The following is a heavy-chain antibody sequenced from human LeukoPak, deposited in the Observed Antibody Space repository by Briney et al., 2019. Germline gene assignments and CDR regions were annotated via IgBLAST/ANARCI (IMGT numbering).Heavy chain of an antibody. D-gene: IGHD2-2*01. CDR3: ARAASSNWFDP. V-gene: IGHV1-2*02. CDR2: INPNSGGT. J-gene: IGHJ5*02. Sequence: GASVKVSCKASGYTFTAYYMHWARQAPGQGLEWVGWINPNSGGTNSAQNFQGRVTMTRDTSISTAYMELSSLRSDDTAVYYCARAASSNWFDPWGQGTLVTVSS. CDR1: GYTFTAYY.